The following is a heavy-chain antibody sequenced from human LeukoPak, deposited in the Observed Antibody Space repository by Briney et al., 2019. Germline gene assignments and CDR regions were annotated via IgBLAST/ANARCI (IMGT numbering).Heavy chain of an antibody. CDR1: GFTFSSYA. J-gene: IGHJ4*02. CDR3: AKVTDSSGYFPSDY. Sequence: GGSLRLSCAASGFTFSSYAMSWVRQAPGKGLEWVSAISGSGGSTYYADSVKGRSTISRDNSKNTLYLQMNSLRADDTAVYYCAKVTDSSGYFPSDYWGQGTLVTVSS. V-gene: IGHV3-23*01. CDR2: ISGSGGST. D-gene: IGHD3-22*01.